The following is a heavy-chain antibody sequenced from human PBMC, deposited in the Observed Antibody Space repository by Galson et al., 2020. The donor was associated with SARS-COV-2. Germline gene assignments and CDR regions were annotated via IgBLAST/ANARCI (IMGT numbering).Heavy chain of an antibody. V-gene: IGHV5-51*01. D-gene: IGHD3-3*01. Sequence: KIGESLKISCKGSGYSFTSYWIGWVRQMPGKGLEWMGIIYLGDSDTRYSQSFQGQVTISAAKSISTAYLQWSSLKASDTAMYYCASQMDDFWNAYDIWGQGTMVTVSS. CDR3: ASQMDDFWNAYDI. CDR2: IYLGDSDT. CDR1: GYSFTSYW. J-gene: IGHJ3*02.